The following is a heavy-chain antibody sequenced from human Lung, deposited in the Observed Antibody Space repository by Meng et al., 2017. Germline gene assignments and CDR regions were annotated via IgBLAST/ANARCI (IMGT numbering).Heavy chain of an antibody. Sequence: GQRQGPGPGLVKPSGTLSLTCSASGGSISSSTWGGWARQPSGKGLGGIGEIYHSGSTNYNPSLKSRVTISVDKSKNQFSLKLSSVTAADTAVYYCARRGLWLDPQNFDYWGQGTLVTVSS. J-gene: IGHJ4*02. CDR2: IYHSGST. CDR1: GGSISSSTW. CDR3: ARRGLWLDPQNFDY. V-gene: IGHV4-4*02. D-gene: IGHD6-19*01.